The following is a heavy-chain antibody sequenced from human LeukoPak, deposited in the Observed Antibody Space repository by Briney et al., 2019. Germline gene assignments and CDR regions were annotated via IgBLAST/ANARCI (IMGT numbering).Heavy chain of an antibody. J-gene: IGHJ4*02. Sequence: EASVTVSCKASGFTFTSSAVQWVRQARGQRLEWIGWIVVGSGNTNYAQKFQERVTITRDMSTSTAYMELSSLRSEDTAVYYCAADLSLPQSSGYYYYFDYWGQGTLVTVSS. V-gene: IGHV1-58*01. CDR2: IVVGSGNT. CDR3: AADLSLPQSSGYYYYFDY. CDR1: GFTFTSSA. D-gene: IGHD3-22*01.